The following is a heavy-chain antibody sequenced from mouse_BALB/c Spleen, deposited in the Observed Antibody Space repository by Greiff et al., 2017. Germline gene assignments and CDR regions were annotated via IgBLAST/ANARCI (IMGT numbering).Heavy chain of an antibody. V-gene: IGHV1-87*01. D-gene: IGHD2-1*01. CDR2: IYPGDGDT. Sequence: QVQLQQSGAELARPGASVKLSCKASGYTFTSYWMQWVKQRPGQGLEWIGAIYPGDGDTRYTQKFKGKATLTADKSSSTAYMQLSSLASEDSAVYYCARWKHYGNYRYAMDYWGQGTSVTVSS. CDR1: GYTFTSYW. CDR3: ARWKHYGNYRYAMDY. J-gene: IGHJ4*01.